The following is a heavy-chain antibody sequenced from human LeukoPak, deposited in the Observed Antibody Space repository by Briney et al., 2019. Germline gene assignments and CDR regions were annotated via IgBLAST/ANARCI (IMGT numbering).Heavy chain of an antibody. CDR2: ISSSSSYI. V-gene: IGHV3-21*01. CDR1: GSTFSSYS. CDR3: ARDYGDYVGGYYYYGMDV. J-gene: IGHJ6*02. Sequence: GGSLRLSCAASGSTFSSYSMNWVRQAPGKGLEWVSSISSSSSYIYYADSVKGRFTISRDNAKNSLYLQMNSLRAEDTAVYYCARDYGDYVGGYYYYGMDVWGQGTTVTVSS. D-gene: IGHD4-17*01.